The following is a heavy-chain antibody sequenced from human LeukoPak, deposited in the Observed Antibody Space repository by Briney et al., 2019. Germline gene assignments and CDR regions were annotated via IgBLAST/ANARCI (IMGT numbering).Heavy chain of an antibody. Sequence: PGGSLRLSCAASGFTFSNAWMSWVRQAPGKGLEWVGRIKSKTDGGTTDYAAPVKGRFTISRDNAKNSLYLQMNSLRAEDTAVYYCARVVRSGSWLAYFDYWGQGTLVTVSS. CDR1: GFTFSNAW. CDR3: ARVVRSGSWLAYFDY. D-gene: IGHD5-12*01. V-gene: IGHV3-15*01. CDR2: IKSKTDGGTT. J-gene: IGHJ4*02.